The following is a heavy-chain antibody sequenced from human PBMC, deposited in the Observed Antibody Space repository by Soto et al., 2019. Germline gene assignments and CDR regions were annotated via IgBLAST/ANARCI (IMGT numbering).Heavy chain of an antibody. V-gene: IGHV4-59*11. CDR1: GGSISSHS. CDR2: IYYSGST. CDR3: ARVPSP. J-gene: IGHJ5*02. Sequence: PSQTLSLTCTVSGGSISSHSWSWIRQPPGKGLEWIGYIYYSGSTNYNPSLKSRVTISVDRSKNQFSLKLSSVTAADTAVYYCARVPSPWGQGTLVTVSS.